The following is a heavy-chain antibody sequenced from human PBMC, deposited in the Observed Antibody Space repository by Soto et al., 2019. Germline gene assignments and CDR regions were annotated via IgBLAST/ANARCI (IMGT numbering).Heavy chain of an antibody. CDR1: GFTFSSYA. V-gene: IGHV3-30-3*01. CDR2: ISYDGSNK. CDR3: ARAGGLLLDY. J-gene: IGHJ4*02. Sequence: QVQLVESGGGVVQPGRSLRLSCAASGFTFSSYAMHWVRQAPGKGLEWVAVISYDGSNKYYAGSVKRRFTISRDISKNTLYLQMNSLRAGDTAVYYCARAGGLLLDYWGQGTLVTVSS. D-gene: IGHD2-15*01.